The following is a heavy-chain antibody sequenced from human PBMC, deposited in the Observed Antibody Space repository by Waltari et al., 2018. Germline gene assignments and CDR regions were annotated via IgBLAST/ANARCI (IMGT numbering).Heavy chain of an antibody. V-gene: IGHV1-2*02. J-gene: IGHJ4*02. CDR3: ARVQARSVTMVRGVIGY. D-gene: IGHD3-10*01. CDR2: NNHNSCGT. CDR1: GYTFTGYY. Sequence: QVQLVQSGAEVKKPGASVKVSCKASGYTFTGYYMHWVRQAPGQGLEWMGMNNHNSCGTNYAQKFQGRVTMTRETSISTAYMELSRLRSDDTAVYYCARVQARSVTMVRGVIGYWGQGTLVTVSS.